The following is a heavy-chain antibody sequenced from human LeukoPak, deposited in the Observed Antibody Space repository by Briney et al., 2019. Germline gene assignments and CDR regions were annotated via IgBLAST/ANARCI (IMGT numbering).Heavy chain of an antibody. CDR1: GYTFTSYD. CDR3: ARDDGTGDDY. CDR2: MNPNSGNT. J-gene: IGHJ4*02. D-gene: IGHD5-24*01. V-gene: IGHV1-8*03. Sequence: ASVNLSCKSAGYTFTSYDINWVRHPTAQGLERMGWMNPNSGNTGYAQKFQGRVTITRNTSISTAYMELSSMRSEDTAVYYCARDDGTGDDYWGQGTLVTVSS.